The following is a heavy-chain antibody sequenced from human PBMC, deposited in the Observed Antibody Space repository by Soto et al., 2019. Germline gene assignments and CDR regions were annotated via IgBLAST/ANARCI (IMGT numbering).Heavy chain of an antibody. V-gene: IGHV4-4*02. CDR3: ARQGPRMYYFDY. CDR2: IYHTGST. CDR1: GDSISSSNW. J-gene: IGHJ4*02. Sequence: QVQLQESGPGLVKPSGTLSLTCTVSGDSISSSNWWSWVRQPPGKGLEWIGQIYHTGSTSYNPSLKSRVTISVYKSKKQFSLNLSSVTAADTAVFYCARQGPRMYYFDYWGQGTLVTVSS.